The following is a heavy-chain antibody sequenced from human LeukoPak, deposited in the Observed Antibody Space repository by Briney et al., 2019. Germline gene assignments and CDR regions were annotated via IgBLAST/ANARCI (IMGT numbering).Heavy chain of an antibody. J-gene: IGHJ4*02. CDR3: ARVPGYYCGGDCYYFDY. Sequence: PSETLSLTCAVYGGSFSGYYWSWIRQPPGKGLEWIGEINHSGSTNYNPSLKSRVTISVDTSKNQFSLKLSSVTAADTAVYYCARVPGYYCGGDCYYFDYWGQGTLVTVSS. CDR1: GGSFSGYY. D-gene: IGHD2-21*02. CDR2: INHSGST. V-gene: IGHV4-34*01.